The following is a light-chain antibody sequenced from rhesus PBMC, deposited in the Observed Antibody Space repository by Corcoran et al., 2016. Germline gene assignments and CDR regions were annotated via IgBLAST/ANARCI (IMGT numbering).Light chain of an antibody. Sequence: DIQMTQSPSSLCASVGDRVAITCRASQGITYYLAWYHKKPGDTPNLLIYEASIFQSGIPSRFSGSGSGTVFTHTFRGLQPEGFATCYCQLYYSTPFTFGPGTKLDI. V-gene: IGKV1S8*01. CDR2: EAS. CDR1: QGITYY. J-gene: IGKJ3*01. CDR3: QLYYSTPFT.